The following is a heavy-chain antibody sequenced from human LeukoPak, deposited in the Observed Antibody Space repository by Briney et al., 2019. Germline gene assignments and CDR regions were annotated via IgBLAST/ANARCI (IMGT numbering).Heavy chain of an antibody. CDR3: ARDRGLIDY. J-gene: IGHJ4*02. CDR1: GGSVSSGSYY. Sequence: SETLSLTCTVSGGSVSSGSYYWSWIRQPPGKGLEWIGRIYTSGSTNYNPSLKSRVTISVDTSKNQFSLKLSSVTAADTAVYYCARDRGLIDYWGQGTLVTVSS. D-gene: IGHD3-10*01. CDR2: IYTSGST. V-gene: IGHV4-61*02.